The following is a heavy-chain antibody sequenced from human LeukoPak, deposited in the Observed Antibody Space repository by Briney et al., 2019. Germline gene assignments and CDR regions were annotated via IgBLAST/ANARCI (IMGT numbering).Heavy chain of an antibody. V-gene: IGHV3-21*01. D-gene: IGHD3-10*02. Sequence: GGSLRLSCAASGFTFSSYSMNWVRQAPGKGLEWVSSISSSSNYIYYADSVKGRFTISRDNAKNSLYLQMNSLRAEDTAVYYCARDYQMFGEFDYWGQGTLVTVSS. CDR3: ARDYQMFGEFDY. CDR2: ISSSSNYI. CDR1: GFTFSSYS. J-gene: IGHJ4*02.